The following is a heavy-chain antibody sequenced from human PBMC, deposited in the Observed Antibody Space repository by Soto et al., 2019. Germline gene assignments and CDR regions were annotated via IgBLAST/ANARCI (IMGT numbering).Heavy chain of an antibody. CDR2: INPSGGST. V-gene: IGHV1-46*01. Sequence: QVQLVQSGAEVKKPGASVKVSCKASGYTFTSYYMHWVRQAPGQGLEWMGIINPSGGSTSYAQKSQGRVTMTRDRATSTDYMELSSRGSEDTAVYYCARDYGSGDYWGQGTLVTVSS. D-gene: IGHD3-10*01. CDR3: ARDYGSGDY. J-gene: IGHJ4*02. CDR1: GYTFTSYY.